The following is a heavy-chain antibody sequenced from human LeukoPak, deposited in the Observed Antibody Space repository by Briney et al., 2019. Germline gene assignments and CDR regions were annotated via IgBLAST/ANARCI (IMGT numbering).Heavy chain of an antibody. CDR3: ARDYNFGGVIGCYYYYMDV. CDR1: GGTFSSYA. D-gene: IGHD3-3*01. Sequence: SVKVSCRASGGTFSSYAISWVRQAPGQGLEWMGRIIPILGIANYEQKFQGRVTITADKSTSTAYMELSSLRSEDTAVYYCARDYNFGGVIGCYYYYMDVWGKGTTVTVSS. CDR2: IIPILGIA. V-gene: IGHV1-69*04. J-gene: IGHJ6*03.